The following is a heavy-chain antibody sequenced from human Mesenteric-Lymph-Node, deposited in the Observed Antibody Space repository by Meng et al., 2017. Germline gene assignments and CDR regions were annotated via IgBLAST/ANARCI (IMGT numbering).Heavy chain of an antibody. J-gene: IGHJ5*02. Sequence: APAGAEGKTPGAPVKVSCKSSGYPFTGYYMHWVRQAPGQGLEWMGWINPNNGDTNYAQKFQGRVTMTRDTSISTAYMELSRLRSDDTAVYYCARDTYYYDSSGYFLRWFDPWGQGTLVTVSS. CDR1: GYPFTGYY. D-gene: IGHD3-22*01. CDR2: INPNNGDT. V-gene: IGHV1-2*02. CDR3: ARDTYYYDSSGYFLRWFDP.